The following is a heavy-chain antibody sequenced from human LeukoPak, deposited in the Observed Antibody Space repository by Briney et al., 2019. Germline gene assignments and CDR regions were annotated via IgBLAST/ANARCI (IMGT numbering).Heavy chain of an antibody. CDR3: ARDVYYYDSSGGFDY. CDR2: LNPHSGGP. J-gene: IGHJ4*02. CDR1: GFSFTAYY. D-gene: IGHD3-22*01. Sequence: ASVKVSCKTSGFSFTAYYIHWVRQAPGQGLEWMGWLNPHSGGPTYAQKFQGRVTLTRDMSTSTVYMELSSLRSEDTAVYYCARDVYYYDSSGGFDYWGQGTLVTVSS. V-gene: IGHV1-46*01.